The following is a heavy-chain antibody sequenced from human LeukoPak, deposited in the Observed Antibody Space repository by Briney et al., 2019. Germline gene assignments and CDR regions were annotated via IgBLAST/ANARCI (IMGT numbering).Heavy chain of an antibody. CDR2: IYGGGST. CDR3: ARGLYYYDSSGYLYY. V-gene: IGHV3-53*01. Sequence: GGSLRLSCAASGFTVSSNYMSWVRQAPGKGLEWVSVIYGGGSTYYADSVKSRYTISRDNSKNTLYLQMHTLRVEDTAVYYCARGLYYYDSSGYLYYWGQGTLVTVSS. D-gene: IGHD3-22*01. J-gene: IGHJ4*02. CDR1: GFTVSSNY.